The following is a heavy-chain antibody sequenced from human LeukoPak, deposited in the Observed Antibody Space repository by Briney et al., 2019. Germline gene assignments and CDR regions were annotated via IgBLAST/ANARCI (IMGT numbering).Heavy chain of an antibody. CDR2: ISSSGSYI. J-gene: IGHJ4*02. D-gene: IGHD4-11*01. Sequence: GGSLRLSCAASGFIFSNYNMNWVRQAPGKGLEWVSFISSSGSYIYFADSVNGRFTISRDSAKNSLFLQMNSLRAEDTGLYYCARATTAKRGSEGYWGRGTLVTVSS. CDR1: GFIFSNYN. CDR3: ARATTAKRGSEGY. V-gene: IGHV3-21*01.